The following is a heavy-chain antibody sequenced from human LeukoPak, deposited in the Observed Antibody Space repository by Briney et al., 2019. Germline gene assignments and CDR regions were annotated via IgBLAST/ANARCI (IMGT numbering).Heavy chain of an antibody. J-gene: IGHJ4*02. D-gene: IGHD5-24*01. CDR2: ISAYNGNT. CDR3: ARDHGRWLQYYYFDY. Sequence: ASVKVSCKASGYTFTSYGISWVRQAPGQGLEWMGWISAYNGNTNYAQKLQGRVTMTTDTSTSTAYMGLRSLRSDDTAVYYCARDHGRWLQYYYFDYWGQGTLVTVSS. CDR1: GYTFTSYG. V-gene: IGHV1-18*01.